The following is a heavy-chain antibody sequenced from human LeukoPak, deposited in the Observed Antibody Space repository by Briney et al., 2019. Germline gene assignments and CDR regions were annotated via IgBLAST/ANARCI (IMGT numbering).Heavy chain of an antibody. D-gene: IGHD1-26*01. J-gene: IGHJ4*02. CDR1: GFIFSTYA. CDR2: ISDSSGHT. CDR3: ARHKGPGSFDY. Sequence: GGSLRLSCAASGFIFSTYAMSWVRQTPGKGLEWVSSISDSSGHTYYADSVKGRFTISRDNAKNTLYLQMNSLSAEDTALYYCARHKGPGSFDYWRQGTLASVS. V-gene: IGHV3-23*01.